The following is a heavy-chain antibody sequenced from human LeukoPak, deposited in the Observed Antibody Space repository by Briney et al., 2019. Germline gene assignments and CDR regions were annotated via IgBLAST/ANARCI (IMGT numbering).Heavy chain of an antibody. J-gene: IGHJ4*02. CDR2: ISYDGSNK. V-gene: IGHV3-30*18. Sequence: WGSLRLSCAASGFTFSSYGMHWVRQAPGKGLEWVAVISYDGSNKYYADSVKGRFTISRDNSKNTLYLQMNSLRAEDTAVYYCAKDLWEYYGSGSMVDYWGQGTLVTVSS. D-gene: IGHD3-10*01. CDR1: GFTFSSYG. CDR3: AKDLWEYYGSGSMVDY.